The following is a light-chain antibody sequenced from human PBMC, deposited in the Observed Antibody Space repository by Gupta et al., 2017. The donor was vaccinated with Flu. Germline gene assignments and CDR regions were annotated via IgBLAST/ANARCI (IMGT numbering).Light chain of an antibody. V-gene: IGKV1-39*01. CDR1: QSISNC. CDR3: EQSYNGPVT. Sequence: DIQMTQSPSSLSASVGDSVTITSRASQSISNCLNWYQLKPGKAPKFLIYAASHLQSGVPARFSGSGAGTDFTLSIISLQPEDFVTYYSEQSYNGPVTFGRGTKVEIK. CDR2: AAS. J-gene: IGKJ1*01.